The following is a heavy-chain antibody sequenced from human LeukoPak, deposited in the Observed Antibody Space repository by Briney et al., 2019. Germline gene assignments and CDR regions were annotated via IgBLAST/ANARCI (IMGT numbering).Heavy chain of an antibody. D-gene: IGHD1-26*01. Sequence: SETLSLTCTVSGGSISSYYWSWIRQPPGKGLEWIGYIYYSGSTNYNPSLKSRVTISVDTSKNQFSLKLSSVTAADTAVYYCARHSYSGSHHPFDYWGQGTLVTVSS. CDR1: GGSISSYY. V-gene: IGHV4-59*08. J-gene: IGHJ4*02. CDR2: IYYSGST. CDR3: ARHSYSGSHHPFDY.